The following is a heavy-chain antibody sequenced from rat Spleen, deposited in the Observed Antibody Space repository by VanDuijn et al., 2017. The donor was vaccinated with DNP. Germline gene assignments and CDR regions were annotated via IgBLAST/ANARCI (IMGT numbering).Heavy chain of an antibody. V-gene: IGHV4-2*01. CDR3: ARGPNYGGDSDYFDY. CDR1: GFNFKAYW. CDR2: INDDSSRI. J-gene: IGHJ2*01. Sequence: EVKLVESGGGLVQPGRSLRLSCAASGFNFKAYWMGWVRQAPGKGLEWIGEINDDSSRINYRPSLKEKCTISRDNAQNTLFLQISKLGSEDTAIYYCARGPNYGGDSDYFDYWGQGVMVTVSS. D-gene: IGHD1-11*01.